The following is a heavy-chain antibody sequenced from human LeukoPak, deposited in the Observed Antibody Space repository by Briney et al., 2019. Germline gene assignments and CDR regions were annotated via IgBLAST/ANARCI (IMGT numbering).Heavy chain of an antibody. CDR1: GYSFTSHY. J-gene: IGHJ4*01. CDR2: IDFGDGDT. CDR3: VRDPREPANDLDY. V-gene: IGHV1-2*02. D-gene: IGHD1-1*01. Sequence: ASVKVSCKTSGYSFTSHYIHWVRQAPGQALQWLAYIDFGDGDTYYAQPFQGRVTVTRDKSINTAYLELSSLTFDDTAMYYCVRDPREPANDLDYWGRGTLVTVSS.